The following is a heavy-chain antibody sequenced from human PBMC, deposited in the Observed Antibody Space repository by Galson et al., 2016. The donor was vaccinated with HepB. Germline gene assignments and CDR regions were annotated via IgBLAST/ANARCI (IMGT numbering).Heavy chain of an antibody. V-gene: IGHV2-70*11. D-gene: IGHD3-10*01. CDR2: IDWDEEK. Sequence: PALVKPTQTLTLTCTFSGFSLPTSGMCVSWIRQPPGRALEWLARIDWDEEKYYSASLETRLPISKDTSKNQLVLTMTNMDPVDTATYYCARGGLGDLLYFDPWGQGTLVTVSS. CDR3: ARGGLGDLLYFDP. CDR1: GFSLPTSGMC. J-gene: IGHJ5*02.